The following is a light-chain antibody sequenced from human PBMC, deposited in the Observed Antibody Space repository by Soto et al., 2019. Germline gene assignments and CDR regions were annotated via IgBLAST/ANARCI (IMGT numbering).Light chain of an antibody. V-gene: IGKV3-20*01. CDR1: QSVSSNY. Sequence: IVFTQTPGTLSLSPGERATLSCRASQSVSSNYLAWYQQNPGQPPRLLIYGASSRATGIPDRFSGSGSGTDFTLTISRLEPEDFAVYYCQQYGSSRWTFGQGTKVDIK. CDR3: QQYGSSRWT. CDR2: GAS. J-gene: IGKJ1*01.